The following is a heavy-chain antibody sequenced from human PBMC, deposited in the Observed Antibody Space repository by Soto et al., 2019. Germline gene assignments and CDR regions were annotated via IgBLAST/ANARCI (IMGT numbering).Heavy chain of an antibody. J-gene: IGHJ6*01. CDR2: ISYDGSNK. CDR1: GFTFSSYA. D-gene: IGHD3-3*01. Sequence: QVQLVESGGGVVQPGRSLRLSCAASGFTFSSYAMHWVRQAPGKGLEWVAVISYDGSNKYYADSVKGRFTISRDNSKNTLYLQMNSLRAEDTAVYYCARGDYDFWSGYYTPYDYYGMDVW. CDR3: ARGDYDFWSGYYTPYDYYGMDV. V-gene: IGHV3-30-3*01.